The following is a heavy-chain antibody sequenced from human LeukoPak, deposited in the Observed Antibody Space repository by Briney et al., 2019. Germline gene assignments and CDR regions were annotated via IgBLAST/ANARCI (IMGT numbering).Heavy chain of an antibody. D-gene: IGHD3-10*01. CDR1: SGSISSTNC. J-gene: IGHJ4*02. CDR3: ARLSDPGQAFGDY. V-gene: IGHV4-4*02. CDR2: IYDSGST. Sequence: PSETQTSSCAVSSGSISSTNCWTWVRQPPGKGLEWIGEIYDSGSTYYNPSLKSRVTTSVDTSKTQISLNLSSVTAADTAVYYCARLSDPGQAFGDYWGQGTLVTVSS.